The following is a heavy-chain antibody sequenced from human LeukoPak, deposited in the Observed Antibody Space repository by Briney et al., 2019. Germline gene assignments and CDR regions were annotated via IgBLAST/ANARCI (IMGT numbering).Heavy chain of an antibody. CDR3: ARGRNSGFDY. D-gene: IGHD2/OR15-2a*01. J-gene: IGHJ4*02. V-gene: IGHV6-1*01. CDR2: TYYRSKWNN. CDR1: GESVSGNSAVA. Sequence: SQTLSLTCAISGESVSGNSAVAWNWLRQSPSRGLEWLGRTYYRSKWNNDYAVSVKSRITINPDTSKNQFSLHLNSVTPEDTAAYYYARGRNSGFDYWGQGTLVTVSS.